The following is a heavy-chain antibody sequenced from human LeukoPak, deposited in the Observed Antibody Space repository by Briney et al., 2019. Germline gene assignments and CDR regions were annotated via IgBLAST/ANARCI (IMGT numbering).Heavy chain of an antibody. Sequence: GGSLRLSCVGSGFRFSSYDMNWVQQAPGRGLEWLSYLTRTSSATWYADSVKDRFTIFRDNAKSSLYLQMNSLRVEDTAVYYCATGGSEYRSDWFDSWGQGTLVNVAS. CDR2: LTRTSSAT. V-gene: IGHV3-48*01. CDR3: ATGGSEYRSDWFDS. D-gene: IGHD5-18*01. CDR1: GFRFSSYD. J-gene: IGHJ5*01.